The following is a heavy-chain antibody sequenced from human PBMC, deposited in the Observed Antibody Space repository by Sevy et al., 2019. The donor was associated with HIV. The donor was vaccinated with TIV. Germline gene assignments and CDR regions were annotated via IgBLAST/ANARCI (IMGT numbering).Heavy chain of an antibody. CDR2: MYHRGTT. Sequence: SETLSLTCTVSGDSIISSHWWSWFRQTPGKGLEWIGDMYHRGTTYYNPSLKTRVIISVDKSKNQFFLKLTSVTAADTAVYYCAAAAGTDILGYYFGSWGQGSSVTVSS. J-gene: IGHJ4*02. CDR1: GDSIISSHW. D-gene: IGHD6-25*01. CDR3: AAAAGTDILGYYFGS. V-gene: IGHV4-4*02.